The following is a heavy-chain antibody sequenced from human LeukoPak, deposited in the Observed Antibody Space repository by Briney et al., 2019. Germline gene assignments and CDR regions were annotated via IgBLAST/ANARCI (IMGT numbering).Heavy chain of an antibody. CDR2: IWYDGSNK. J-gene: IGHJ4*02. D-gene: IGHD2-2*02. V-gene: IGHV3-33*01. CDR1: GFTFSSYG. CDR3: ARDAGAIVVVPAAIWGGFDY. Sequence: GGSLRLSCAASGFTFSSYGMHWVRQAPGKGLEWVAVIWYDGSNKYYADSVKGRFTISRDNSKNTLYLQMNSLRAEDTAVYYCARDAGAIVVVPAAIWGGFDYWGQGTLVTVSS.